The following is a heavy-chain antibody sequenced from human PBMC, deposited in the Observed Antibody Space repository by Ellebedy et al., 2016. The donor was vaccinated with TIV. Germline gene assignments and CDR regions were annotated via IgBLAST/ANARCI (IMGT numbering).Heavy chain of an antibody. V-gene: IGHV4-30-4*01. CDR3: ARATSVGFDP. D-gene: IGHD3-16*01. CDR2: IYDSGST. CDR1: GGSISSGDYA. J-gene: IGHJ5*02. Sequence: MPSETLSLTCSVSGGSISSGDYALTWIRQPPGKGLEWIGFIYDSGSTDYNPSLKSRVAMSVDTSKNQFSLKLTSVTAADTAVYYCARATSVGFDPWGQGTLVTVSS.